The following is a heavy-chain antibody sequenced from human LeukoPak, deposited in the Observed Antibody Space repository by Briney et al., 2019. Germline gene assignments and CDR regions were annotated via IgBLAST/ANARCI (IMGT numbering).Heavy chain of an antibody. CDR1: GGSISSYY. V-gene: IGHV4-59*12. CDR3: ARNVASGQWLVPYYFDY. CDR2: IYYSGST. Sequence: SETLSLTCTVSGGSISSYYWSWIRQPPGKGLEWIGYIYYSGSTNYNPSLKSRVTISVDTSKNQFSLKLSSVTAADTAVYYCARNVASGQWLVPYYFDYWGQGTLVTVSS. D-gene: IGHD6-19*01. J-gene: IGHJ4*02.